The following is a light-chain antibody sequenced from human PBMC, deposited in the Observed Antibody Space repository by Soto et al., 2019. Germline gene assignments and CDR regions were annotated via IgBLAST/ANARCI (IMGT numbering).Light chain of an antibody. V-gene: IGKV3-20*01. CDR3: QQYGSSPLT. Sequence: EIVLTQSPGPLSLSPGERATLSCRASQSVSSSYLAWYQQKPGQAPRLLIYGASSRATGIPDRLSGSGSGTDSTLTISRLEPEDFAVYYCQQYGSSPLTFGGGTKVESK. CDR2: GAS. J-gene: IGKJ4*01. CDR1: QSVSSSY.